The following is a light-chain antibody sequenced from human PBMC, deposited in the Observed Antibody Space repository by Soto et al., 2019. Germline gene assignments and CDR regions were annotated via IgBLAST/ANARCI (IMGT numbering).Light chain of an antibody. CDR2: GAS. Sequence: EIVLTQSPGTLSLSPGEGATLSCRASQTVSSDYLAWYQQKPGQAPRLLMYGASSRPTGISDRFSGSGSGTDFTLTISRVEPEDFGVYFCQEYGTPPFTFGLGTKLQIK. J-gene: IGKJ2*01. CDR1: QTVSSDY. CDR3: QEYGTPPFT. V-gene: IGKV3-20*01.